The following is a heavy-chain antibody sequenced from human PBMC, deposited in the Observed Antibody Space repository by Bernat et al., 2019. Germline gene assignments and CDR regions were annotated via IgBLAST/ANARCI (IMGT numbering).Heavy chain of an antibody. Sequence: EVQLVQSGAEVKKPGESLKISCKGSGYSFTSYWIGWVRQMPGKGLEWMGILYPGDSDTRYSPSFQGQVTISADKSISTAYLQWSSLKASDTAMYYCARRPSSSSWYFNWYFDLWGRGTLVTVSS. CDR2: LYPGDSDT. D-gene: IGHD6-13*01. V-gene: IGHV5-51*01. CDR3: ARRPSSSSWYFNWYFDL. CDR1: GYSFTSYW. J-gene: IGHJ2*01.